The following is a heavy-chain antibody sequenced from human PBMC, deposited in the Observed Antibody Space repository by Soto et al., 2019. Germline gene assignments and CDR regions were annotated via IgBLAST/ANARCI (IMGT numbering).Heavy chain of an antibody. J-gene: IGHJ4*02. CDR3: AREGASGSHIGY. CDR2: IIPIFGTA. D-gene: IGHD3-22*01. Sequence: QVQLVQSGAEVKKPGSSVKVSCKASGGTFSSYAISRVRQAPGQGLEWMGGIIPIFGTANYAQKFQARVTITADESTSTAYMELSSLRSEDTVVYYCAREGASGSHIGYWGQGTLVTVSS. CDR1: GGTFSSYA. V-gene: IGHV1-69*01.